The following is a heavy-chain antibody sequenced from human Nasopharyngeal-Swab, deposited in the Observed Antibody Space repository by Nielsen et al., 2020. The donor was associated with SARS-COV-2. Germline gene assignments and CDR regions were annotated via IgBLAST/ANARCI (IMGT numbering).Heavy chain of an antibody. V-gene: IGHV1-8*01. J-gene: IGHJ6*03. D-gene: IGHD2-2*01. Sequence: ASVKVSCKASGYTFTSYDINWVRQATGQGLEWMGWMNPNSGNTGYAQKFQGRVTMTRNTSISTAYMELSSLRSEDTAVYYCARLIVVAPAAPNSYMDVWGKGTTVTVSS. CDR1: GYTFTSYD. CDR3: ARLIVVAPAAPNSYMDV. CDR2: MNPNSGNT.